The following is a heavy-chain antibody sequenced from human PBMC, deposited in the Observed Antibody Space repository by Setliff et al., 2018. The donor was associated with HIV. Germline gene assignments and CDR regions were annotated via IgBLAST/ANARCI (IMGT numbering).Heavy chain of an antibody. CDR1: GYTFTRYY. CDR2: INPSGGTT. V-gene: IGHV1-46*01. CDR3: ARDHCSSSGCYEYSYYGMDV. J-gene: IGHJ6*02. D-gene: IGHD2-2*01. Sequence: ASVKVSCKASGYTFTRYYMHWVRQAPGQGLEWMGIINPSGGTTSYAQHFQDRVTMTRDTSISTAYMEVSRLRSDDTAVYYCARDHCSSSGCYEYSYYGMDVWGQGTTVTVSS.